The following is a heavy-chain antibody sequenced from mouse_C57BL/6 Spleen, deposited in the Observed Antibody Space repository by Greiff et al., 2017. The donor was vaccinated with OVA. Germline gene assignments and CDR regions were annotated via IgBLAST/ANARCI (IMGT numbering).Heavy chain of an antibody. CDR3: AGYYGSSYGYFDV. D-gene: IGHD1-1*01. V-gene: IGHV1-76*01. CDR1: GYTFTDYY. CDR2: IYPGSGNT. J-gene: IGHJ1*03. Sequence: QVQLQQSGAELVRPGASVKLSCKASGYTFTDYYINWVKQRPGQGLEWIARIYPGSGNTYYNEKFKGKATLTAEKSSSTAYMQLSSLTSEDSAVYFCAGYYGSSYGYFDVWGTGTTVTVSS.